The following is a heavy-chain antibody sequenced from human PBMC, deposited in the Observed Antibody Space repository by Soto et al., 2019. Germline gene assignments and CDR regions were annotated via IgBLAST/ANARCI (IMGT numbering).Heavy chain of an antibody. J-gene: IGHJ6*02. CDR2: IIHIFETR. CDR3: ARDKGRDVVVVPVAPCYLYGMDA. V-gene: IGHV1-69*06. CDR1: GDTFRNYA. Sequence: QVQLVQSGAEVKRPGSSVKVSCKASGDTFRNYALSWVRQAPGQGLEWMGGIIHIFETRNYAQKFQGRVTITADKYTNNAYRELSSVRSEETAVYYCARDKGRDVVVVPVAPCYLYGMDAWGQGPTVTVSS. D-gene: IGHD2-2*01.